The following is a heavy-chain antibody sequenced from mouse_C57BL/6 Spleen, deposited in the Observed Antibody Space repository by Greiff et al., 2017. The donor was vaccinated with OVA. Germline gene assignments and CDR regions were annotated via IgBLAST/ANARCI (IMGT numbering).Heavy chain of an antibody. J-gene: IGHJ4*01. V-gene: IGHV3-6*01. CDR3: ARVYYYGSSYHYYAMDY. D-gene: IGHD1-1*01. CDR1: GYSITSGYY. Sequence: EVKLMESGPGLVKPSQSLSLTCSVTGYSITSGYYWNWIRQFPGNKLEWMGYISYDGSNNYNPSLKNRISITRDTSKNQFFLKLNSVTTEDTATYYCARVYYYGSSYHYYAMDYWGQGTSVTVSS. CDR2: ISYDGSN.